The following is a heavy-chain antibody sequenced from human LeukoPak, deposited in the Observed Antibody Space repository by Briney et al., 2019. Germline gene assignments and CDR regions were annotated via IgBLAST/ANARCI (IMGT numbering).Heavy chain of an antibody. Sequence: GESLKISCKGSGYSFTSYWIGWVRQMPGKGLEWMGIIYPGDSDTRYSPSFQGQVTISADKSISTAYLQWSSLKASDTAMYYCARHGVRGRDGYTHPGAFDIWDQGTMVTVSS. CDR1: GYSFTSYW. CDR2: IYPGDSDT. D-gene: IGHD5-12*01. CDR3: ARHGVRGRDGYTHPGAFDI. V-gene: IGHV5-51*01. J-gene: IGHJ3*02.